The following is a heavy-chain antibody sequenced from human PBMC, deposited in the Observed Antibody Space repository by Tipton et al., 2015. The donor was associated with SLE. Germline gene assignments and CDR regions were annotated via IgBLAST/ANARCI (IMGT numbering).Heavy chain of an antibody. J-gene: IGHJ6*03. V-gene: IGHV4-59*01. Sequence: LSLTCTVSGGSISSYYWSWIRQPPGKGLEWIGYIYYSGSTNYNPSLKSRVTISVDTSKNQFSLKLSSVTAADTAVYYCARGGRYYDFWSGIYYYMDVWGKGTTVTVSS. CDR3: ARGGRYYDFWSGIYYYMDV. D-gene: IGHD3-3*01. CDR1: GGSISSYY. CDR2: IYYSGST.